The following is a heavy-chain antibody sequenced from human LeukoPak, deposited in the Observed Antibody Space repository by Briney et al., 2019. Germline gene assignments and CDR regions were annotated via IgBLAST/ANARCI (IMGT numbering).Heavy chain of an antibody. D-gene: IGHD5-24*01. CDR1: GASVSTTAYF. CDR3: ASYREAYDLYPHGLDV. Sequence: PSETLSLTCSVSGASVSTTAYFWNWIRHPAGEGLEWIGRIYASGNTHYNPSLKSRVTMSLDTSKNQFSLTMNSVTAADSAVYFCASYREAYDLYPHGLDVWGRGTVVTVSS. J-gene: IGHJ3*01. V-gene: IGHV4-61*02. CDR2: IYASGNT.